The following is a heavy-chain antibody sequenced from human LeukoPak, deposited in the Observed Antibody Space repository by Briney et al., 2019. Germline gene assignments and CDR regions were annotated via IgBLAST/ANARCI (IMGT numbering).Heavy chain of an antibody. CDR3: AREKGYCSGGSCYGGTFDY. D-gene: IGHD2-15*01. CDR2: TNPSGST. J-gene: IGHJ4*02. Sequence: PSETLSLTCAVYGGSFSGSYWSWIRQPPGEGLEWIGETNPSGSTDYNPSLESRVTISVDTSKNQFSLKLSSVTAADTAVYYCAREKGYCSGGSCYGGTFDYWGQGTLVTVSS. V-gene: IGHV4-34*01. CDR1: GGSFSGSY.